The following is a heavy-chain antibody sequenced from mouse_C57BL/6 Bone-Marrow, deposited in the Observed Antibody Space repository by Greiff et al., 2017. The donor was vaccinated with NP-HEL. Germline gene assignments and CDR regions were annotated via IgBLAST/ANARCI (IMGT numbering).Heavy chain of an antibody. CDR1: GFNIKDDY. CDR3: TTRRAFAY. D-gene: IGHD3-1*01. CDR2: IDPENGDT. Sequence: EVQVVESGAELVRPGASVKLSCTASGFNIKDDYMHWVKQRPEQGLEWIGWIDPENGDTEYASKFQGKATITADTSSNTAYLQLSSLTSEDTAVYYCTTRRAFAYWGQGTLVTVSA. J-gene: IGHJ3*01. V-gene: IGHV14-4*01.